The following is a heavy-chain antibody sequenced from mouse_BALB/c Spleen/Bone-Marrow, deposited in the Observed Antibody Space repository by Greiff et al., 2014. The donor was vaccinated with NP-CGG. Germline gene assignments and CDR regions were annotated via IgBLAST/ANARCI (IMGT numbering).Heavy chain of an antibody. CDR1: GFTFTDYY. V-gene: IGHV7-3*02. CDR2: IRNKAKGYTT. CDR3: ARDENVGIYWSFDV. J-gene: IGHJ1*01. Sequence: EVQVVESGGGSVQPGGSLRLSCATSGFTFTDYYMSWVRQPPGKALEWLGFIRNKAKGYTTDYSASVKGRFTISRDNSQRILYLQMNTLRAEDSATYYCARDENVGIYWSFDVWGAGNTVIVPS.